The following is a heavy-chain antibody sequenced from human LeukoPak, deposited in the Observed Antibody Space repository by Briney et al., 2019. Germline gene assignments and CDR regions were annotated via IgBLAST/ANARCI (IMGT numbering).Heavy chain of an antibody. D-gene: IGHD6-19*01. CDR3: ARDNPGSGWYNWFDP. J-gene: IGHJ5*02. V-gene: IGHV1-2*02. Sequence: ASVKVSCKASGYTFTGYYMHWVRQAPAQGLEWMGWINPNSGGTNYAQKFQGRVTMTRDTSISTAYMELSRLRSDDTAVYYCARDNPGSGWYNWFDPWGQGTLVTVSS. CDR2: INPNSGGT. CDR1: GYTFTGYY.